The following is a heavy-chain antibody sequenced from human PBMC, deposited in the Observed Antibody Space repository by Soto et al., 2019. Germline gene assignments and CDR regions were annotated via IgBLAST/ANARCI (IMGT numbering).Heavy chain of an antibody. V-gene: IGHV3-30*18. CDR1: GFTFKTHA. CDR3: GKDVRDSVPYYYGVVV. Sequence: QVQLVESGGGVVQPGTSLRLSCAASGFTFKTHAMHWVRQAPGKGLEWMAVIAYDGNEKFYADSVKGQFTIYRDNSKNALCLQINTLRNDDTAVYYWGKDVRDSVPYYYGVVVWGQGTTVTVSS. CDR2: IAYDGNEK. J-gene: IGHJ6*02.